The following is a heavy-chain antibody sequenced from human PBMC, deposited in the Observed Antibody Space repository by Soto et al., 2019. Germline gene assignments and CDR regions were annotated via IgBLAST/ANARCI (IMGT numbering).Heavy chain of an antibody. CDR1: GISLSTSGVG. D-gene: IGHD6-6*01. CDR2: IYWNDDK. J-gene: IGHJ3*01. CDR3: ARGLATLPVFAFDV. V-gene: IGHV2-5*01. Sequence: GSGRTLVNPTQTLTLTCSLSGISLSTSGVGLGWIRQTPGKALEWLSLIYWNDDKHYTPSLKSRLTITKATSKNQAVLTMTNMDPVATATYYCARGLATLPVFAFDVWGQGTVVTVSS.